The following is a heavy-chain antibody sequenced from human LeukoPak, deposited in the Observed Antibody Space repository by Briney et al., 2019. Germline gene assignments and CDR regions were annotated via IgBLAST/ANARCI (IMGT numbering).Heavy chain of an antibody. CDR1: GFTFSSYA. J-gene: IGHJ3*02. CDR3: AKTLMVRAPLFDAFDI. CDR2: ISGSGGST. D-gene: IGHD2-8*02. Sequence: GGSLRLSCAASGFTFSSYAMSWVRHAPGKGLEWVSAISGSGGSTYYADSVKGRFTISRDNSKNTLYLQMNSLRAEDTAVYYCAKTLMVRAPLFDAFDIWGQGTMVTVSS. V-gene: IGHV3-23*01.